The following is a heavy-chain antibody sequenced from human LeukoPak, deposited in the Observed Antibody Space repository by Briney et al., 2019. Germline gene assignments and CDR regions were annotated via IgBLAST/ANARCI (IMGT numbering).Heavy chain of an antibody. J-gene: IGHJ4*02. CDR1: GYTFTSYY. V-gene: IGHV1-46*01. CDR3: ARGGVVVPAANEGFDY. CDR2: INPSSGST. D-gene: IGHD2-2*01. Sequence: GASVKVSCKASGYTFTSYYMHWVRQAPGQGLEWMGIINPSSGSTSYAQKFQGRVTMTRDTSTSTAYMELSSLRSEDTAVYYCARGGVVVPAANEGFDYWGQGTLVTVSS.